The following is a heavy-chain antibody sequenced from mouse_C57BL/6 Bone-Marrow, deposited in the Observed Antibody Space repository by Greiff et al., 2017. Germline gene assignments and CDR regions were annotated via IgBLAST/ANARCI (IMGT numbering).Heavy chain of an antibody. D-gene: IGHD6-1*01. CDR2: IYPGDGDT. CDR3: ARQPY. J-gene: IGHJ2*01. Sequence: QVHVKQSGAELVQPGASVKISCKASGYAFSSYWMNWVQQRPGKGLEWIGQIYPGDGDTNYNGKFKGKATLTADKSSSTAYMHLSSPTSEDSAVYFCARQPYWGQGTTLTVSS. V-gene: IGHV1-80*01. CDR1: GYAFSSYW.